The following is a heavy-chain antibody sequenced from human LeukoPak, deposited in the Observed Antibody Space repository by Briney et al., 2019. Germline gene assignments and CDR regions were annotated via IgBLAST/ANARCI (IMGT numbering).Heavy chain of an antibody. CDR2: VNPNSGGT. V-gene: IGHV1-2*06. D-gene: IGHD1-26*01. J-gene: IGHJ5*02. CDR3: ARTNLGLGATRGWFDP. CDR1: GYTFTGYY. Sequence: ASVKVSCKASGYTFTGYYMHWVRQAPGQGLEWMGRVNPNSGGTNYAQKLQGRVTMTTDTSKSTAYMELRSLRSDDTAVYYCARTNLGLGATRGWFDPWGQGTLVTVSS.